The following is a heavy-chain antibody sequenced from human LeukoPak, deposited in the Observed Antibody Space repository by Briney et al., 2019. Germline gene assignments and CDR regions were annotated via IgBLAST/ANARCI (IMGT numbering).Heavy chain of an antibody. D-gene: IGHD3-10*01. V-gene: IGHV3-30*18. CDR2: ISYDGSNK. CDR1: GFIFDEYG. Sequence: GGSLRLSCVASGFIFDEYGMTWVRQIPGKGLEWVAVISYDGSNKYYADSVKGRFTISRDNSKNTLYLQMNSLRAEDTAVYYCAKGHSSSYYGSGSYSYYFDYWGQGTLVTVSS. CDR3: AKGHSSSYYGSGSYSYYFDY. J-gene: IGHJ4*02.